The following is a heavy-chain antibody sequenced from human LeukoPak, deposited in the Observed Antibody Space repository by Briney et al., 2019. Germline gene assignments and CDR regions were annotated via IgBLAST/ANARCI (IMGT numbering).Heavy chain of an antibody. CDR1: GYSFTSSW. CDR3: ARQYITGWQSFDY. J-gene: IGHJ4*02. CDR2: IYPGDSET. Sequence: GESLKISCKPSGYSFTSSWIDGVRQMPGKGLEWMGIIYPGDSETIYSPSFQGQVTISVDKSFSTAYLQWSSLKASDTAMYYCARQYITGWQSFDYWGQGTLVTVSS. V-gene: IGHV5-51*01. D-gene: IGHD6-19*01.